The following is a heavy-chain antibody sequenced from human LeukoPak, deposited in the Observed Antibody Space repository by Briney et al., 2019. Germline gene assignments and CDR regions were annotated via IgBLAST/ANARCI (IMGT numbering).Heavy chain of an antibody. J-gene: IGHJ4*02. V-gene: IGHV3-53*01. CDR1: GFTVSSNY. CDR3: ARDGRFYGSGSYYNS. CDR2: IYSGGST. Sequence: GGSLRLSCAASGFTVSSNYMSWVRQAPGKGPEWVSVIYSGGSTYYADSVKGRFTISRDNSKNTLYLQMNSLRAEDTAVYYCARDGRFYGSGSYYNSWGQGTLVTVSS. D-gene: IGHD3-10*01.